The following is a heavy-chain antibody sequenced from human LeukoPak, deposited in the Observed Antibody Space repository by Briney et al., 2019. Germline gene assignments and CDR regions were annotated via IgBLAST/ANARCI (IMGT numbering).Heavy chain of an antibody. J-gene: IGHJ6*03. CDR1: GGSISSGDYY. Sequence: SETLSLTCTVSGGSISSGDYYWSWIRQPPGKGLEWIGYIYYSGSTYYNPSLKSRVTISVDTSKNQFSLKLSSVTAADTAVYYCARKKLNYNYYMDVWGKGTTVTVSS. CDR3: ARKKLNYNYYMDV. V-gene: IGHV4-30-4*08. D-gene: IGHD1-1*01. CDR2: IYYSGST.